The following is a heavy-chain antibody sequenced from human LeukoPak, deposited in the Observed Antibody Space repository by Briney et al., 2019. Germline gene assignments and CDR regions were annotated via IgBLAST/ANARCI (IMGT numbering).Heavy chain of an antibody. Sequence: GGSLRLSCAASGFTFDDYAMHWVRQAPGKGLEWVSGISWNSGSIGYADSVKGRFTISRDNAKNSLYLQMNSLRAGDTALYYCAKEITIFGVVTHGAFDIWGQGTMVTVSS. D-gene: IGHD3-3*01. CDR2: ISWNSGSI. V-gene: IGHV3-9*01. J-gene: IGHJ3*02. CDR3: AKEITIFGVVTHGAFDI. CDR1: GFTFDDYA.